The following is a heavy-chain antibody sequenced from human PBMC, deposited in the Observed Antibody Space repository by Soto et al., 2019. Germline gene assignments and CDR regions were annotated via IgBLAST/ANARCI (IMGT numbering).Heavy chain of an antibody. D-gene: IGHD3-22*01. Sequence: SVKVSCKASGGTFSSYAISWVRQAPGQGLEWMGGIIPIFGTANYAQKFQGRVTITADESTSTAYMELSSLRSEDTAVYYCARSDYYDSSGYYPYYYYGMDVWGQGTTVTVSS. J-gene: IGHJ6*02. CDR1: GGTFSSYA. CDR2: IIPIFGTA. V-gene: IGHV1-69*13. CDR3: ARSDYYDSSGYYPYYYYGMDV.